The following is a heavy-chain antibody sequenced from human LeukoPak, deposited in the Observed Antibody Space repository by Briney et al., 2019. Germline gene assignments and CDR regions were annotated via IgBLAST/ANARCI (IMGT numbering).Heavy chain of an antibody. V-gene: IGHV4-59*08. Sequence: SETLSLTCTVSGGSISSYYCSWIRQPPGKGLEWIGYIYYSGSTKYNPSLKSRVTISVDTSKNQFSLKLYSVTAADTAVYYCARHGTWYGWFDPWGQGTLVTVSS. J-gene: IGHJ5*02. CDR1: GGSISSYY. D-gene: IGHD6-13*01. CDR3: ARHGTWYGWFDP. CDR2: IYYSGST.